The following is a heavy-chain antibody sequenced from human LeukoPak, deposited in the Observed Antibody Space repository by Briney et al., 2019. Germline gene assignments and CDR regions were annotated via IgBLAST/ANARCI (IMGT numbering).Heavy chain of an antibody. V-gene: IGHV3-7*01. D-gene: IGHD6-13*01. J-gene: IGHJ4*02. CDR2: IKQDGSEK. CDR1: GFTFSSYW. CDR3: AREHSSSWTPWGY. Sequence: GGSLRLSCAASGFTFSSYWMSWVRQAPGKGLEWVANIKQDGSEKYYVDSVKGRFTISRDNAKNSLYLQMNSLRAEDTAVYYCAREHSSSWTPWGYWGQGTLVTVSS.